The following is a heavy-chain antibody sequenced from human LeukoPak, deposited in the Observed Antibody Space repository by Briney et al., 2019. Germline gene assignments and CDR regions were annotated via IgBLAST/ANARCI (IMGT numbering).Heavy chain of an antibody. D-gene: IGHD2/OR15-2a*01. J-gene: IGHJ4*02. V-gene: IGHV3-48*01. Sequence: PGGSLRLSCRASGFTFSYYDMNWVRQAPGKGLEWISYLSHTSGSEYFADSVRGRFTVSRDNAQNSFYLQMDSLRVEDTAVYYCARDHTSDHFFDSWGQGTLVTVSS. CDR2: LSHTSGSE. CDR3: ARDHTSDHFFDS. CDR1: GFTFSYYD.